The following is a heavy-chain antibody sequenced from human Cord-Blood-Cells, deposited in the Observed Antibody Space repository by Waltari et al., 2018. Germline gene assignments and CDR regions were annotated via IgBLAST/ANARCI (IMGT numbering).Heavy chain of an antibody. Sequence: QVQLQESGPGLVKPSETLSLTCTVSGGSVSSGSYYWSWIRQPPGKGLEWIGYIYYSGSTNYNHSLKSRGTISVDTSKNQFSLKLSAVTAADTAVYYCAGRLWSGYYNWFDPWGQEPWSPSPQ. V-gene: IGHV4-61*01. CDR2: IYYSGST. J-gene: IGHJ5*02. CDR1: GGSVSSGSYY. CDR3: AGRLWSGYYNWFDP. D-gene: IGHD3-3*01.